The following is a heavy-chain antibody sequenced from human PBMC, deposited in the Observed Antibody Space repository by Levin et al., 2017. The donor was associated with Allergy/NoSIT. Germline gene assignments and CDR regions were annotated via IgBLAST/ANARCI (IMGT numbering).Heavy chain of an antibody. CDR1: GYTFTGYY. J-gene: IGHJ4*02. CDR3: ARRYYFDY. V-gene: IGHV1-2*02. Sequence: GESLKISCKASGYTFTGYYMHWVRQAPGQGLEWMGWINPNSGGTNYAQKFQGRVTMTRDTSISTAYMELSRLRSDDTAVYYCARRYYFDYWGQGTLVNVSS. CDR2: INPNSGGT.